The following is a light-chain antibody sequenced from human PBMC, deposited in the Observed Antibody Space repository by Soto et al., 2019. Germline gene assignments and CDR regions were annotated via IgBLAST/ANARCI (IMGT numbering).Light chain of an antibody. J-gene: IGLJ1*01. CDR1: SSDVGGYNF. CDR2: EVT. Sequence: QSALTQPPSASGSPGQSVTISCTGTSSDVGGYNFVSWYQQHPGQAPQLIIYEVTKRPSGVPDRFSGSKSGNTASLTVSGLQTEDEADYYCSSYAATNNYVFGSGTKVTVL. V-gene: IGLV2-8*01. CDR3: SSYAATNNYV.